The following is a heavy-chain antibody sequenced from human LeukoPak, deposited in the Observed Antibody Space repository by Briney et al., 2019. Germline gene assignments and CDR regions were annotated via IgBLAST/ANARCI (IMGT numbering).Heavy chain of an antibody. CDR1: GFTFSSAW. CDR2: ISYDGSNK. CDR3: AIVATLNPYYYYYMDV. Sequence: GGSLRLSCAASGFTFSSAWMSWVRQAPGKGLEWVAVISYDGSNKYYADSVKGRFTISRDNSKNTLYLQMNSLRAEDTAVYYCAIVATLNPYYYYYMDVWGKGTTVTISS. J-gene: IGHJ6*03. V-gene: IGHV3-30*03. D-gene: IGHD5-12*01.